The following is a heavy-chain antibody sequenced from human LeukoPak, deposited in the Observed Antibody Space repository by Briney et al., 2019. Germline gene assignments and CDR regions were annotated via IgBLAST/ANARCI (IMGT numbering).Heavy chain of an antibody. J-gene: IGHJ4*02. V-gene: IGHV3-21*01. CDR3: ARVPGSYSSGWYYHDY. CDR1: GFTFSSYS. CDR2: ISSSSSYI. Sequence: PGGSLRPSCAASGFTFSSYSMNWVRQAPGKGLEWVSSISSSSSYIYYADSVKGRFTISRDNAKNSLYLQMNSLRAEDTAVYYCARVPGSYSSGWYYHDYWGQGTLVTVSS. D-gene: IGHD6-19*01.